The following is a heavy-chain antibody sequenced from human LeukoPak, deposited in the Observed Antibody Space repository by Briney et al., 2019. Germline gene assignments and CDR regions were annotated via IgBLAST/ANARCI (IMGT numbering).Heavy chain of an antibody. CDR2: IKQDGSEK. D-gene: IGHD3-3*01. V-gene: IGHV3-7*01. CDR3: ARLETRFLEWLSSYYYMDV. CDR1: GFTSSSYW. Sequence: GGSLRLSCAAYGFTSSSYWMSWVRQAPGKGLEWVANIKQDGSEKYYVDSVKGRFTISRDNAKNSLYLQMNSLRAEDTAVYYCARLETRFLEWLSSYYYMDVWGKGTTVTVSS. J-gene: IGHJ6*03.